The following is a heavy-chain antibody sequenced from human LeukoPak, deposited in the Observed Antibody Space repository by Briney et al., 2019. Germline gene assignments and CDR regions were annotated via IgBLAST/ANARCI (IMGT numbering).Heavy chain of an antibody. CDR2: IYHSGST. Sequence: ASETLSLTCAVSGGPISSTKWWRWVRQPPGKGLEWIGEIYHSGSTNYNPSLRSRITISVDKSKDQFSLRLSSVTAADTAVYYCARKIGSSGAFDIWGQGTMVTVSS. CDR3: ARKIGSSGAFDI. D-gene: IGHD1-26*01. V-gene: IGHV4-4*02. J-gene: IGHJ3*02. CDR1: GGPISSTKW.